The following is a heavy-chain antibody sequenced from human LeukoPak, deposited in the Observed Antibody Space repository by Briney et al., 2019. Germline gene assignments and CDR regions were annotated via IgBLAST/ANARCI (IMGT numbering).Heavy chain of an antibody. CDR1: GGTFSSYA. CDR3: ARRAQDYDSSGYYSPFDY. J-gene: IGHJ4*02. D-gene: IGHD3-22*01. CDR2: IIPIFGTA. Sequence: SVKVSCKASGGTFSSYAISWVRQAPGQGLEWMGGIIPIFGTANYAQKFQGRVTITADESTSTAYMELSSLRSEDTAVYYCARRAQDYDSSGYYSPFDYWGQGTLVTVSS. V-gene: IGHV1-69*01.